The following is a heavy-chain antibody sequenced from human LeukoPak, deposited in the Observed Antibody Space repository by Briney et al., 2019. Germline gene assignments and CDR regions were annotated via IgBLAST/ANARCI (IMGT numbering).Heavy chain of an antibody. J-gene: IGHJ4*02. D-gene: IGHD6-19*01. CDR1: GGSISSYY. V-gene: IGHV4-4*07. CDR3: ARGGGIAVAGYYFDY. Sequence: PSETLSLTCTVSGGSISSYYWSWIRQPAGKGLEWIGRIYTSGSTNYNPSLKSRVTISVDKFKNQFSLKLSSVTAADTAVYYCARGGGIAVAGYYFDYWGEGTLVTVS. CDR2: IYTSGST.